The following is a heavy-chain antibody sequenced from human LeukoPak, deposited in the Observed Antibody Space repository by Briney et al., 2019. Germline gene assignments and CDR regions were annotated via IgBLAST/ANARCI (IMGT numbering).Heavy chain of an antibody. Sequence: GGSLRLSCAASGFTFSSYAMSWVRQTPGKGLEWVSVISGSSGSTYYADSVKGRFTIFRDNSKNTLYLQMNSLRVEDTAIYYCASGRGYSSAAFDYWGQGTLVTVSS. V-gene: IGHV3-23*01. CDR1: GFTFSSYA. D-gene: IGHD6-19*01. J-gene: IGHJ4*02. CDR2: ISGSSGST. CDR3: ASGRGYSSAAFDY.